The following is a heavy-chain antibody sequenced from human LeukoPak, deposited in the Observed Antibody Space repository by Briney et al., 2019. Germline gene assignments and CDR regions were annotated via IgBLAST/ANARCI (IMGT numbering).Heavy chain of an antibody. Sequence: ASVKVSCKTSGYTFTGYYMHWVRQAPGQGLEWMGRINPNSGGTNYAQKFQGRVTMTRDTSISTAYMELSRLRSDDTAVYYCARDLTRYVWGSYNYWGQGTLVTVSS. CDR1: GYTFTGYY. V-gene: IGHV1-2*06. CDR3: ARDLTRYVWGSYNY. J-gene: IGHJ4*02. CDR2: INPNSGGT. D-gene: IGHD3-16*01.